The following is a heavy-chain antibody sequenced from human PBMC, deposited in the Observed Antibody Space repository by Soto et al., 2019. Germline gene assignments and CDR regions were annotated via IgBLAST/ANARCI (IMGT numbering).Heavy chain of an antibody. CDR2: INPSGGST. D-gene: IGHD3-9*01. CDR1: GYTFTSYY. CDR3: ARSRHSNPYYDILTGTLGDAFDI. V-gene: IGHV1-46*03. Sequence: GASVTVSCKASGYTFTSYYMHWVRQAPGQGLEWMGIINPSGGSTSYAQKFQGRVTMTRDTSTSTVYMELSSLRSEDTAVYYCARSRHSNPYYDILTGTLGDAFDIWGQGTMVTVSS. J-gene: IGHJ3*02.